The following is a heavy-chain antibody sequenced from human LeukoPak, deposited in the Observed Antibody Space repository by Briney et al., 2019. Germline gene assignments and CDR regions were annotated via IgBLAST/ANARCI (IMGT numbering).Heavy chain of an antibody. V-gene: IGHV3-30-3*01. D-gene: IGHD5-18*01. J-gene: IGHJ3*02. CDR3: ARAAVDTAMGKAFDI. Sequence: GGSLRLSCKMSGSGITFSSYAMHWVRQAPGKGLEWVAVISYDGSNKYYADSVKGRFTISRDNSKNTLYLQMNSLRAEDTAVYYCARAAVDTAMGKAFDIWGQGTMVTVSS. CDR1: GITFSSYA. CDR2: ISYDGSNK.